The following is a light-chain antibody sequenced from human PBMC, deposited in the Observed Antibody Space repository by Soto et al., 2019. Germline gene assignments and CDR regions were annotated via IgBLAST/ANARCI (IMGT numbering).Light chain of an antibody. CDR3: HQYGSSSWT. V-gene: IGKV3-20*01. J-gene: IGKJ1*01. Sequence: EIVMTQSPATLSLSPGERATLSCRASQSVSSYLAWYQQKPGQAPRLLIYGASSRATGIPDRFSGSGSGTDFTLTIGRLEPEDFAVYYCHQYGSSSWTFGQGTKVDI. CDR2: GAS. CDR1: QSVSSY.